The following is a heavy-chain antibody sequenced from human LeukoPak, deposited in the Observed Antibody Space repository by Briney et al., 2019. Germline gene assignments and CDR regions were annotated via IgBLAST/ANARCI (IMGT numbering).Heavy chain of an antibody. D-gene: IGHD6-6*01. Sequence: GGSLRLSCAASGFIFSSYAMSWVRQAPGKGLEWVGRIKSKTDGGTTDYAAPVKGRFTISRDDSKNTLYLQMNSLKTEDTAVYYCTSSSYDAFDIWGQGTMVTVSS. CDR3: TSSSYDAFDI. CDR1: GFIFSSYA. J-gene: IGHJ3*02. V-gene: IGHV3-15*01. CDR2: IKSKTDGGTT.